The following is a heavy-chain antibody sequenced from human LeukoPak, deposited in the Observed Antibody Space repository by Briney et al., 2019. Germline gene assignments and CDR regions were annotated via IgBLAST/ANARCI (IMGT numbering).Heavy chain of an antibody. CDR3: ARDLEQLVSYSNWFDP. CDR2: IYTSGST. Sequence: SETLSLTRTVSGGSISSYYWSWIRQPAGKGLEWIGRIYTSGSTNYNPSLKSRVTMSVDTSKNQFSLKLSSVTAADTAVYYCARDLEQLVSYSNWFDPWGQGTLVTVSS. CDR1: GGSISSYY. V-gene: IGHV4-4*07. J-gene: IGHJ5*02. D-gene: IGHD6-13*01.